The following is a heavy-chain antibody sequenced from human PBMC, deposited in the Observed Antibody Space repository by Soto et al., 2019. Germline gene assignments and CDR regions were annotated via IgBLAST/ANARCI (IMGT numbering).Heavy chain of an antibody. V-gene: IGHV4-34*01. Sequence: PSETLSLTCAVYGGSFSGYYWSWIRQPPGKGLEWIGEINHSGSTNYNPSLKSRGTISVATSKNQFSLKLSSVTAADTAVYYCARGRGYDFWSGYDDPHWWFDLWGQGTLVTVYS. CDR2: INHSGST. CDR3: ARGRGYDFWSGYDDPHWWFDL. J-gene: IGHJ5*02. CDR1: GGSFSGYY. D-gene: IGHD3-3*01.